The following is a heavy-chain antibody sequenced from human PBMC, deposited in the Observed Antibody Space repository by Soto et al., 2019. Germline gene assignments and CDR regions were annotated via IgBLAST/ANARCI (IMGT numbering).Heavy chain of an antibody. J-gene: IGHJ5*01. D-gene: IGHD6-19*01. CDR2: IGTAGDT. CDR3: ARVVDSSGWYDY. CDR1: GFTFSSYD. V-gene: IGHV3-13*01. Sequence: GGSLRLSCAASGFTFSSYDMHWVRQATGKGLEWVSAIGTAGDTYYPGSVKGRFTISRENAKNSLYLQMNSLRAGDTAVYYCARVVDSSGWYDYWGHGTLVTVSS.